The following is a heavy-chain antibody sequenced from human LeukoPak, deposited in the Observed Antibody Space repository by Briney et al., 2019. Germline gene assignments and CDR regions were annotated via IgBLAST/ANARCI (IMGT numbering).Heavy chain of an antibody. CDR3: VKGGWVHILDH. CDR1: GFPFRSYW. CDR2: IKHDGSDA. V-gene: IGHV3-7*01. Sequence: GGSLRLSCAASGFPFRSYWMTWVRQTPGKGLEWVANIKHDGSDAYYADCVSGRLTVSRDNAKNSLYLQMHSLRAEDTAVYYCVKGGWVHILDHWGQGALVTVSP. D-gene: IGHD2-21*01. J-gene: IGHJ4*02.